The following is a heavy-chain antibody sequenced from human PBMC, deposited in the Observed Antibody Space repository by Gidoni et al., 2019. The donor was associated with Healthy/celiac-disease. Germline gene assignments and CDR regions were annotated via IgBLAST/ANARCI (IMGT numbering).Heavy chain of an antibody. CDR2: SYYSGST. V-gene: IGHV4-39*01. CDR3: ARGGAQRFIVVVPAPFDY. Sequence: QLQLQESGPGLVKPSETLSLTCTVSGGSISSSSYYWGWIRQPPGKGLEWIGSSYYSGSTYYNPSLKSRVTISVDTSKNQFSLKLSSVTAADTAVYYCARGGAQRFIVVVPAPFDYWGQGTLVTVSS. CDR1: GGSISSSSYY. D-gene: IGHD2-2*01. J-gene: IGHJ4*02.